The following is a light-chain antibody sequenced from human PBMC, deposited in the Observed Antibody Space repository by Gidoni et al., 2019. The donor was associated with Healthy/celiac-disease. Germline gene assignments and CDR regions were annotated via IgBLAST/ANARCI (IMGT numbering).Light chain of an antibody. J-gene: IGKJ2*01. CDR3: QQYNSFSGT. V-gene: IGKV1-5*03. Sequence: DIQMTQSPSTLSASVGDRVTITCRASQSISSWLAWYQQKPGKASKLLIYKASSLESGVPSRFSGSGSETEFTLTISSLQPDDFATYFCQQYNSFSGTFGQGTRLEIK. CDR1: QSISSW. CDR2: KAS.